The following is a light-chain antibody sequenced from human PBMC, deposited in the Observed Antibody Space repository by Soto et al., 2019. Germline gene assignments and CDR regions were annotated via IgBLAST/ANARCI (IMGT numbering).Light chain of an antibody. J-gene: IGKJ1*01. V-gene: IGKV3-15*01. Sequence: EIVVTQSPATLSVSRGERATLSCRASQSVSSNLAWYQQKPGQAPRLLIYGASTRATGIPARFSGSGSGTEFTLTISSLQSEDFAVYYCQQHNSWPWTFGQGTKVDI. CDR3: QQHNSWPWT. CDR1: QSVSSN. CDR2: GAS.